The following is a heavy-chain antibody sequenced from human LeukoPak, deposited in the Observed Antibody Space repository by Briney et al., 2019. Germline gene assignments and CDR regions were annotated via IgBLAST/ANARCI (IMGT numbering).Heavy chain of an antibody. CDR3: AKGHKGLSNTYYYGSGSNYYYYGMDV. Sequence: GRSLRLSCVASGFTFSSYGMHWVRQAPGKGLEWVAVISYDGSNKYYADSVKGRFTIPRDNSKNTLYLQMNSLRAEDTAVYYCAKGHKGLSNTYYYGSGSNYYYYGMDVWGQGTTVTVSS. D-gene: IGHD3-10*01. CDR1: GFTFSSYG. J-gene: IGHJ6*02. CDR2: ISYDGSNK. V-gene: IGHV3-30*18.